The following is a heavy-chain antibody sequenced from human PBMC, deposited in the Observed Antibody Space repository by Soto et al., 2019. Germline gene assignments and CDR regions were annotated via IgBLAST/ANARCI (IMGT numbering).Heavy chain of an antibody. CDR3: AKDVLLWFGDLDY. D-gene: IGHD3-10*01. CDR1: GFTFSSYG. Sequence: QPGWSLRLSCAASGFTFSSYGMHWVRQAPGKGLEWVAVISYDGSNKYYADSVKGRFTISRENSKNTLYLQMNSLRAEDTAVYYCAKDVLLWFGDLDYWGEGTQVTVSS. J-gene: IGHJ4*02. V-gene: IGHV3-30*18. CDR2: ISYDGSNK.